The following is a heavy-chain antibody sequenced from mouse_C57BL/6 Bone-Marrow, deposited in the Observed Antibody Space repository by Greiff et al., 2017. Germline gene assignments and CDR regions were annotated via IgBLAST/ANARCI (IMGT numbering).Heavy chain of an antibody. J-gene: IGHJ3*01. V-gene: IGHV1-52*01. CDR3: ARDCDHRRGFDY. Sequence: QVQLQQPGAELVRPGSSVKLSCKASGYTFTSYWMPWVKQRPIQGLEWIGNIDPSDSDTHYNQKFKDKATLTVDNSSSTAYMQLSSLTSEDSAVYYCARDCDHRRGFDYWGQGTLVTVSA. D-gene: IGHD3-1*01. CDR1: GYTFTSYW. CDR2: IDPSDSDT.